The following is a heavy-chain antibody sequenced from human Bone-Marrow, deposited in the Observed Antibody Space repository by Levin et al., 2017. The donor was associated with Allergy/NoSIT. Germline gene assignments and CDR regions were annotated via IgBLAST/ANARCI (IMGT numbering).Heavy chain of an antibody. CDR2: IVPMFGTP. J-gene: IGHJ4*02. V-gene: IGHV1-69*13. Sequence: SVKVSCKASGGTFRSYAITWVRQAPGLGLEWVGGIVPMFGTPNYAQNFQARVTITADESTNTAYMALRGLTSEDTAVYYCAREGSDTAGYYAFWGQGTRVTVSS. D-gene: IGHD3-22*01. CDR1: GGTFRSYA. CDR3: AREGSDTAGYYAF.